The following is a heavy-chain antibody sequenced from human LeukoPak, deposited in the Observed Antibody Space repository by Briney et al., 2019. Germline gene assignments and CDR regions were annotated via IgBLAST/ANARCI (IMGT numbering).Heavy chain of an antibody. CDR2: INHSGST. D-gene: IGHD6-6*01. Sequence: SETLSLTCAVYGGSFSGYYWNWIRQPPGKGLEWIGEINHSGSTNYNPSLKSRVTISVDTSKNQFSLKLSSVTAADTAVYYCARSGYSSSSSYYSGLDVWGQGTTVTVSS. J-gene: IGHJ6*02. CDR3: ARSGYSSSSSYYSGLDV. CDR1: GGSFSGYY. V-gene: IGHV4-34*01.